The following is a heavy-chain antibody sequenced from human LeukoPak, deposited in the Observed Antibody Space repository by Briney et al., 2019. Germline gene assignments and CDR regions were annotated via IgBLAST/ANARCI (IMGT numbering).Heavy chain of an antibody. CDR2: IYSGGST. Sequence: GGSLRLSCAASGLTVSSNYMSWVRQAPGKGLEWVSVIYSGGSTYYADSVKGRFTISRDNSKNTLYLQMNSLRAEDTAVYYCAREGEAAGPFDYWGQGTLVTVSS. J-gene: IGHJ4*02. CDR1: GLTVSSNY. CDR3: AREGEAAGPFDY. D-gene: IGHD6-13*01. V-gene: IGHV3-66*01.